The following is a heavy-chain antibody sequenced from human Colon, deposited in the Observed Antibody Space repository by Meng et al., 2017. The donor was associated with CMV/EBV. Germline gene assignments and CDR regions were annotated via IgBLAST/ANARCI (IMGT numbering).Heavy chain of an antibody. J-gene: IGHJ4*02. D-gene: IGHD3/OR15-3a*01. Sequence: GESLKISCAVSGFTFSNFWMHWVRQGPGQGLVWLSRINNDGSTTTYADSVTGRFTMSRDNSKNTLYLQMNSLRDEDTAMYYCANSEASSDSWRGWGRGTLVTVSS. CDR2: INNDGSTT. CDR3: ANSEASSDSWRG. V-gene: IGHV3-74*01. CDR1: GFTFSNFW.